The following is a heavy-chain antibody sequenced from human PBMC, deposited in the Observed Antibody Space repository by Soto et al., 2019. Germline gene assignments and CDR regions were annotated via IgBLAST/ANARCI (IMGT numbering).Heavy chain of an antibody. V-gene: IGHV4-59*01. CDR2: IYYSGST. D-gene: IGHD6-6*01. Sequence: SETLSLTCTVSGGSISSYYWSWIRQPSGKGLEWIGYIYYSGSTNYNPSLKSRVTISVDTSKNQFSLKLSSVTAADTAVYYCARVYSSSPTYFDYWGQGALVTVSS. J-gene: IGHJ4*02. CDR1: GGSISSYY. CDR3: ARVYSSSPTYFDY.